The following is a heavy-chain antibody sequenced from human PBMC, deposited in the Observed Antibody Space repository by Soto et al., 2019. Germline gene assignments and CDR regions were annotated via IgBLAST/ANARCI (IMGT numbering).Heavy chain of an antibody. V-gene: IGHV3-23*01. CDR3: AKFSGTVGARTDY. J-gene: IGHJ4*02. CDR1: GFTFSSYD. Sequence: SLRLSCAASGFTFSSYDMSWVRQAPGKGLEWVSSISAGGGTTYYTDSVKGRFTISRDNSKNTLYVQMNSLRVEDTGLYYCAKFSGTVGARTDYWGQGTLVTVSS. D-gene: IGHD1-26*01. CDR2: ISAGGGTT.